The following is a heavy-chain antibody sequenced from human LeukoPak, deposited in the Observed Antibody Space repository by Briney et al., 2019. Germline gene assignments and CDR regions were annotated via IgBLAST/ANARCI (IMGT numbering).Heavy chain of an antibody. Sequence: PGKSLRLSCAASGFTFSSYAIHWVRQAPGKGLEWVAVTSYDGSNKYYADSVKGRFTISRDNSNNTLFLQMNSLRAEDTAVYYCARDNGVVHGVYYMDVWGKGTTVTVS. V-gene: IGHV3-30*04. J-gene: IGHJ6*03. CDR2: TSYDGSNK. CDR1: GFTFSSYA. D-gene: IGHD3-3*01. CDR3: ARDNGVVHGVYYMDV.